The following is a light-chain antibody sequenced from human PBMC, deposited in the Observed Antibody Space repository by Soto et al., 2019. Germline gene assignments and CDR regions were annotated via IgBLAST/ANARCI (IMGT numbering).Light chain of an antibody. Sequence: EIVLTQSPGTLSLSPGERATLSCRASQSVSSSYLAWYQQKPGQAPRLLIYDASTRATGIPARFSGSGSGTEFTLTISGLQSEDFAVYYCQQYSIWRTFGQGTKVDI. V-gene: IGKV3-15*01. CDR2: DAS. CDR1: QSVSSSY. CDR3: QQYSIWRT. J-gene: IGKJ1*01.